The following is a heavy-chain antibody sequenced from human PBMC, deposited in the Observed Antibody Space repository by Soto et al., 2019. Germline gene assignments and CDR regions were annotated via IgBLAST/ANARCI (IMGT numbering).Heavy chain of an antibody. CDR1: GYTFTSYA. CDR3: ARVPVWGSYRYNWFDP. Sequence: AASVKVSCKASGYTFTSYAMHWVRQAPGQRLEWMGWINAGNGNTKYSQKFQGRVTITRDTSASTAYMELGSLRSEDTAVYYCARVPVWGSYRYNWFDPWGKGTLVTVSS. CDR2: INAGNGNT. V-gene: IGHV1-3*01. J-gene: IGHJ5*02. D-gene: IGHD3-16*02.